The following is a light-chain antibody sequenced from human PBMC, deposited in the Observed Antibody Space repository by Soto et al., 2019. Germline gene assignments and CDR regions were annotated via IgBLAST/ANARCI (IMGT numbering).Light chain of an antibody. Sequence: EIVLTQSPGTVSLSPXXRGTLSCRASQSVSSSYLAWYQQKPGQAPRLLIYGASNRATGIPDRFSGSGSGTDFTLTISRLEPEDFAVYYCQQYGSSPTTFGQGTKVEIK. V-gene: IGKV3-20*01. CDR3: QQYGSSPTT. CDR2: GAS. J-gene: IGKJ1*01. CDR1: QSVSSSY.